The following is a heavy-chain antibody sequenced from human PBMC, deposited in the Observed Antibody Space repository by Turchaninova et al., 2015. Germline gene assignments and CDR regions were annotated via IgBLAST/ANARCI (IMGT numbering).Heavy chain of an antibody. CDR1: GYSFTSYW. J-gene: IGHJ6*02. CDR2: IDPSDSYT. Sequence: GESLRISCKGSGYSFTSYWISWVRQMPGKGLEWMGRIDPSDSYTNYSPSFQGHVTISADKSISTAYLQWSSLKASDTAMYYCSGHYSSSSVVTYYYYGMDVWGQGTTVTVSS. D-gene: IGHD6-6*01. V-gene: IGHV5-10-1*01. CDR3: SGHYSSSSVVTYYYYGMDV.